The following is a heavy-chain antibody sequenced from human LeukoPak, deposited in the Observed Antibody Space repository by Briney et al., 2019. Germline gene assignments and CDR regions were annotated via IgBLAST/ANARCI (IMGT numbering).Heavy chain of an antibody. CDR3: ARTEGRRPFDY. D-gene: IGHD3-10*01. V-gene: IGHV1-69*13. CDR1: GGTFSSYA. Sequence: GASVKVSCKASGGTFSSYAISWVRQAPGQGLEWMGGIIPIFGTANYAQRFQGRVTITADESTSTAYMELSSLRSEDTAVYYCARTEGRRPFDYWGQGTLVTVSS. J-gene: IGHJ4*02. CDR2: IIPIFGTA.